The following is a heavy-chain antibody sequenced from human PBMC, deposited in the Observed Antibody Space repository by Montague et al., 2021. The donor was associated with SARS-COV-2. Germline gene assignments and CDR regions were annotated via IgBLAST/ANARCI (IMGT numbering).Heavy chain of an antibody. CDR1: GGSIISGGYY. V-gene: IGHV4-31*03. J-gene: IGHJ4*02. CDR2: IYYSGST. CDR3: ARASGKKTIFGVVISYFDY. D-gene: IGHD3-3*01. Sequence: TLSLTCTVSGGSIISGGYYWSWIRQHPGKGLEWIGYIYYSGSTYYNPSLKSRVTISVDTSKNQLSLKLSSVTAADTAVYYCARASGKKTIFGVVISYFDYWGQGTLVTVSS.